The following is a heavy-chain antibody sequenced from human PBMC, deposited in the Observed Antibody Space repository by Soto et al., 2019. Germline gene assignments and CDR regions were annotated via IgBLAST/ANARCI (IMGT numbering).Heavy chain of an antibody. CDR2: IYYSGST. D-gene: IGHD5-12*01. Sequence: SETLSLTCTVSGGSISSYYWSWIRQPPGKGLEWIGYIYYSGSTNYNPSLKSRVTISVDTSKNQFSLKLSSVTAADTAVYYCARYSGLATTYYIDYWGQGTLVTVSS. CDR1: GGSISSYY. V-gene: IGHV4-59*08. CDR3: ARYSGLATTYYIDY. J-gene: IGHJ4*02.